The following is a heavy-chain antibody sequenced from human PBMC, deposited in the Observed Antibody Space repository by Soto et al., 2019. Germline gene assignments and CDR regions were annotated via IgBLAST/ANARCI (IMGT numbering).Heavy chain of an antibody. CDR1: GFTFSSYA. D-gene: IGHD3-9*01. CDR2: ISGSGRIT. CDR3: AKDVHYDIVTGIEYFHH. V-gene: IGHV3-23*01. J-gene: IGHJ1*01. Sequence: LRRSCAASGFTFSSYAMSWVRRAPGKGLEWVSGISGSGRITKYADSVKGRFIISRDNFKNTLFLQMNSLRAEDTAVYYCAKDVHYDIVTGIEYFHHWAQGTLVTVSS.